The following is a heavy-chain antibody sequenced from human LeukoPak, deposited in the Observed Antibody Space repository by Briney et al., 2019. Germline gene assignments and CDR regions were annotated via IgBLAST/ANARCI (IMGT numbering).Heavy chain of an antibody. V-gene: IGHV1-2*02. CDR3: ARDPPAAGSTEFDF. Sequence: ASVKVACKASGFTFTDYYIHWVRQAPGQGLEWMGSIHPKSGGTKYAQKFQGRVTVTRDTSISAAYMELSRLTSDDTAVYYCARDPPAAGSTEFDFWGQGTLVTVSS. D-gene: IGHD6-13*01. J-gene: IGHJ4*02. CDR1: GFTFTDYY. CDR2: IHPKSGGT.